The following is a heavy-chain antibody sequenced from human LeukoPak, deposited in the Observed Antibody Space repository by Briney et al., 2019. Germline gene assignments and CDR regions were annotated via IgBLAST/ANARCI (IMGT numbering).Heavy chain of an antibody. Sequence: GGSLRLSCAASGFIFSSYAMSWVRQAPGKGLEWVSAISGRGGSTYYADSVKGRFTISRDNSKNTLYLQMNSLRAEDTAVYYCAKEGTDYYDSSELDYWGQGTLVTVSS. CDR1: GFIFSSYA. J-gene: IGHJ4*02. CDR2: ISGRGGST. D-gene: IGHD3-22*01. CDR3: AKEGTDYYDSSELDY. V-gene: IGHV3-23*01.